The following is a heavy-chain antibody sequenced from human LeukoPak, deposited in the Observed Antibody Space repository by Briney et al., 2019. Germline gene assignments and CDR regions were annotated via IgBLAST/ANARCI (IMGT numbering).Heavy chain of an antibody. CDR2: ISHDGSNI. Sequence: GGSLRLSCAASGFTFSNFGMHWVRQAPGKRLEWVAVISHDGSNIYYADSVKGRFTISRDNSKNTLYLQMNSLRAEDTAVYYCAKDRDGYIFDYWGQGTLVTVSS. CDR1: GFTFSNFG. CDR3: AKDRDGYIFDY. V-gene: IGHV3-30*18. J-gene: IGHJ4*02. D-gene: IGHD5-24*01.